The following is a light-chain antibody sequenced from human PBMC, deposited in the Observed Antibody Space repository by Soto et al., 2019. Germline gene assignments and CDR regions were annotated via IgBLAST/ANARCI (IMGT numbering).Light chain of an antibody. J-gene: IGKJ1*01. CDR1: QSISSY. V-gene: IGKV1-5*03. CDR3: QQYNSYPWT. Sequence: DIHMTQSPSSLSAAVGDRVTTTFRASQSISSYLNWYQQKPGKAPKLLIYKASTLESGVPSNFSGSGSGTEFTLTISSLQPEDFATYYCQQYNSYPWTFGQGTKV. CDR2: KAS.